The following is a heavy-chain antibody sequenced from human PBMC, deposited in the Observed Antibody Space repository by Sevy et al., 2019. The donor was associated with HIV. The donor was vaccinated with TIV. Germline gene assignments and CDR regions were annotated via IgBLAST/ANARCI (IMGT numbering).Heavy chain of an antibody. CDR3: TRAPPVRSGDDSLNWFDP. J-gene: IGHJ5*02. V-gene: IGHV4-59*01. CDR1: GGSISAYY. CDR2: TYYTGST. D-gene: IGHD5-12*01. Sequence: SETLSLTCTVSGGSISAYYWSWIRQPPGKALEYVGYTYYTGSTNYNPSLKNRVTMSVDTSKNQFSLKLSSVTAADTAVYYCTRAPPVRSGDDSLNWFDPWGPGTLVTVSS.